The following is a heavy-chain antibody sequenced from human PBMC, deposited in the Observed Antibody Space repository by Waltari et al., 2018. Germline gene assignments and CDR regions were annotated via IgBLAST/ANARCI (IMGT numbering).Heavy chain of an antibody. CDR2: SRSKAKSYAT. D-gene: IGHD2-21*02. CDR3: ARDLDGDSNLDY. J-gene: IGHJ4*02. V-gene: IGHV3-72*01. CDR1: RCPFSDHD. Sequence: EVQLVESGGGLVQPGGSLSLSCSASRCPFSDHDLDWVRQAPEKGLEWVGRSRSKAKSYATEYAASVRGRFIISRDDSKNSLYLQMISLKTEDTAVYYCARDLDGDSNLDYWGQGTLVTVSS.